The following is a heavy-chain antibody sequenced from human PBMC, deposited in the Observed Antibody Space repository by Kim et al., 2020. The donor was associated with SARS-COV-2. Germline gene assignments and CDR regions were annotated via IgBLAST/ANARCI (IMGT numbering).Heavy chain of an antibody. CDR3: ARDREAAGYYFDY. CDR2: IWYDGSSE. J-gene: IGHJ4*02. CDR1: GFTFSSSG. D-gene: IGHD6-13*01. V-gene: IGHV3-33*01. Sequence: GGSLRLSCATSGFTFSSSGMHWVRQAPGKGLEWVAVIWYDGSSEYYADSVKGRFTISRDNSKKMLYLQMNSLRAEDTAVYYCARDREAAGYYFDYWGQGTLVTVSS.